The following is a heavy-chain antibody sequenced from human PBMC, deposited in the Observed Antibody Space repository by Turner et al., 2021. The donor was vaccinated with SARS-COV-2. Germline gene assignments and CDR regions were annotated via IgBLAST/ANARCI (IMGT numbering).Heavy chain of an antibody. J-gene: IGHJ4*02. CDR3: ARLHTSSWYFDY. V-gene: IGHV3-7*03. CDR1: GFTLSSYW. D-gene: IGHD6-13*01. Sequence: EVQLVESGGGLVQPGGSLRLSCAASGFTLSSYWMSWVRQAPGRGLGWVANIKKDGREKYYVDSVKGRFTISRDNAKNSLYLQMNSLRAEDTAVYYCARLHTSSWYFDYWGQGTLVTVSS. CDR2: IKKDGREK.